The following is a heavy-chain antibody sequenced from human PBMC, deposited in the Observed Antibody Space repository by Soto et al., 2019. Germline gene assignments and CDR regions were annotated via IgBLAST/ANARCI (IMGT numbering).Heavy chain of an antibody. J-gene: IGHJ4*02. D-gene: IGHD6-19*01. V-gene: IGHV1-3*01. CDR3: ARFYSGWSLFY. Sequence: ASVKVSFKASGYTFTSYAMHLVLQAPGQRLEWMGWINAGNGNTKYSQKFQGRVTITRDTSASTAYMELSSLRSEDTAVYYCARFYSGWSLFYWGQGTLVTVSS. CDR1: GYTFTSYA. CDR2: INAGNGNT.